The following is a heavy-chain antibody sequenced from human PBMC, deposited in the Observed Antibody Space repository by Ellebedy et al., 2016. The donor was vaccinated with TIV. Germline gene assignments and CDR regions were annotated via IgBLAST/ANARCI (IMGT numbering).Heavy chain of an antibody. CDR2: IYHSGST. CDR3: ARVTGYCSSTSCFYGMDV. D-gene: IGHD2-2*01. V-gene: IGHV4-38-2*02. Sequence: GSLRLXXTVSGYSISSGYYWGWIRQPPGKGLEWIGSIYHSGSTYYNPSLKSRVTISVDTSKNQFSLKLSSVTAADTAVYYCARVTGYCSSTSCFYGMDVWGQGTTVTVSS. CDR1: GYSISSGYY. J-gene: IGHJ6*02.